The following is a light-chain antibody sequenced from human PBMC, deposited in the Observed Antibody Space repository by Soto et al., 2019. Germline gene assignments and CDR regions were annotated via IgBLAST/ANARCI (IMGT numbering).Light chain of an antibody. J-gene: IGKJ1*01. CDR1: QSVRGN. Sequence: EIVMTQSPATLSVSPGERATLSCRASQSVRGNLAWYQQRPDQAPRLLIYDASARATGIPARFSGSGSGTEYTLTISSLQSEDFAVYYCQQYNNWPPWTFGQGTKVEIK. CDR3: QQYNNWPPWT. V-gene: IGKV3-15*01. CDR2: DAS.